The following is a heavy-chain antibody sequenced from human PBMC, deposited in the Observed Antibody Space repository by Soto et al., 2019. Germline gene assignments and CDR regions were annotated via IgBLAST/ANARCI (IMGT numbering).Heavy chain of an antibody. D-gene: IGHD2-2*01. CDR2: IYYSGST. CDR1: GGSISSYY. J-gene: IGHJ6*03. CDR3: ATIHRDCSSTSCYLEPYYYYYMDV. Sequence: SETLSLTCTVSGGSISSYYWSWIRQPPGKGLEWIGYIYYSGSTNYNPSLKSRVTISVDTSKNQFSLKLSSVTAADTAVYYCATIHRDCSSTSCYLEPYYYYYMDVWGKGTTVTVSS. V-gene: IGHV4-59*08.